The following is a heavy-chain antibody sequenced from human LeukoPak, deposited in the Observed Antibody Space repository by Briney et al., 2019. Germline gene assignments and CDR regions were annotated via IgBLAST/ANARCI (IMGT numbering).Heavy chain of an antibody. D-gene: IGHD2-2*01. CDR3: AVCGYCSSTSCFGGFDP. V-gene: IGHV1-2*02. J-gene: IGHJ5*02. CDR1: GYTFTGYY. CDR2: INPNSGGT. Sequence: ASVKVSCKASGYTFTGYYMHWVRQAPGQGLEWMGWINPNSGGTNYAQKFQGRVTMTRDTSISTAYMELSRLRSDDTAVYYCAVCGYCSSTSCFGGFDPWGQGTLVTVSS.